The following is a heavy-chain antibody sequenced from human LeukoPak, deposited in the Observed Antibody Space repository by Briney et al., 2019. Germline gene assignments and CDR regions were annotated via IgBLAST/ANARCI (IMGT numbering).Heavy chain of an antibody. CDR2: IRYDGSNK. V-gene: IGHV3-30*02. CDR3: AKDQGDGYNYPDY. Sequence: GGSLRLSCAASGFTFSSYGMHWVRQASGKGLEWVAFIRYDGSNKYYADSVKGRFTISRDNSKNTLYLQMNSLRAEDTAVYYCAKDQGDGYNYPDYWGQGTLVTVSS. D-gene: IGHD5-24*01. J-gene: IGHJ4*02. CDR1: GFTFSSYG.